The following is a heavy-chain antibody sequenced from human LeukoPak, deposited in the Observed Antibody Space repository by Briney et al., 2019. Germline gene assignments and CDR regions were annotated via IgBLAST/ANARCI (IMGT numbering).Heavy chain of an antibody. J-gene: IGHJ3*02. CDR2: IRYDGSNK. CDR3: AKDGRRGMNAFDI. CDR1: GFTFSSDG. Sequence: GGSLRLSCAASGFTFSSDGMHWVRQAPGKGLEWVAFIRYDGSNKYYADSVKGRFTISRDNSKNTLYLQMNSLRAEDAAVYYCAKDGRRGMNAFDIWGQGTMVTVSS. D-gene: IGHD1-26*01. V-gene: IGHV3-30*02.